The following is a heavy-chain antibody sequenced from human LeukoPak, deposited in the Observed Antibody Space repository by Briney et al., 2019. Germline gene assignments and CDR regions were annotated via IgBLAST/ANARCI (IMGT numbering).Heavy chain of an antibody. CDR1: GYTFTNYW. J-gene: IGHJ4*02. D-gene: IGHD6-13*01. CDR3: ARRGGSSWYYFDY. CDR2: IYPDESDS. V-gene: IGHV5-51*01. Sequence: GESLQISCKGSGYTFTNYWIGWVRQLPGKGLEWMGIIYPDESDSRYSPSFQGRVTISADKSMTTAYLQWSSLKASDTAMYYCARRGGSSWYYFDYWGQGTLVTVSS.